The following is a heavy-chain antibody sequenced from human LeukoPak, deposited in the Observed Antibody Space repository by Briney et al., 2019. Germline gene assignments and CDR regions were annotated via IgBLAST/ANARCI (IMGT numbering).Heavy chain of an antibody. Sequence: ASETLSLTCTVSGGSISSGDYFWSWIRQPPGKGLEWIGYIYYSGSTYYNPSLKSRVTISVDTSKNQFSLKLSSVTAADTAVYYCASRVEQQPLDTFDIWGQGTPVTVSS. D-gene: IGHD6-13*01. CDR3: ASRVEQQPLDTFDI. CDR1: GGSISSGDYF. CDR2: IYYSGST. J-gene: IGHJ3*02. V-gene: IGHV4-30-4*08.